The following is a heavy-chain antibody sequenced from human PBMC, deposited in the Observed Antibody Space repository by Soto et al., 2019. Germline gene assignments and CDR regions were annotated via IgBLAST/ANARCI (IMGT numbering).Heavy chain of an antibody. V-gene: IGHV1-18*01. CDR1: GYTFTSYG. Sequence: ASVKVSCKASGYTFTSYGISWVRQAPGQGLEWMGWISAYNGNTNYAQKLQGRVTMTTDTSTSTAYMGLRSLRSDDTAVYYCARVRIVDTAMVNWFDPWGQGTLVTVSS. D-gene: IGHD5-18*01. J-gene: IGHJ5*02. CDR3: ARVRIVDTAMVNWFDP. CDR2: ISAYNGNT.